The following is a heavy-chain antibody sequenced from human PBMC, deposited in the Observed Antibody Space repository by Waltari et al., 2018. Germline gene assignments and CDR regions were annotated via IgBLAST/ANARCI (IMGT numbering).Heavy chain of an antibody. CDR3: ARYYPSGKDYIDV. V-gene: IGHV4-61*02. CDR1: GDPLRSGFYP. Sequence: QVQLQESGPGLVKPSQPLSPTCRVSGDPLRSGFYPWSWIRQPAGRGLEWIGRVYVDRRTAYNPSLSSRVTISLDTSRNRFSLELTSVTAADTAIYYCARYYPSGKDYIDVWGKGTTVSVSS. D-gene: IGHD3-10*01. J-gene: IGHJ6*03. CDR2: VYVDRRT.